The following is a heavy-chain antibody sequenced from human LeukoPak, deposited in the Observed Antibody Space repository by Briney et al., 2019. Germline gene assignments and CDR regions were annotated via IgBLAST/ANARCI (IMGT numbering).Heavy chain of an antibody. CDR3: ARESQWELLNPHYYYYGMDV. D-gene: IGHD1-26*01. J-gene: IGHJ6*02. CDR2: ISYDGSNK. V-gene: IGHV3-30-3*01. CDR1: GFTFSSYA. Sequence: GGSLRLSCAASGFTFSSYAMHWVRQAPGKGLEWVAVISYDGSNKYYADSVKGRFTISRDNSKNTLYLQMNSLRAEDTAVYYCARESQWELLNPHYYYYGMDVWGQGTTVTVSS.